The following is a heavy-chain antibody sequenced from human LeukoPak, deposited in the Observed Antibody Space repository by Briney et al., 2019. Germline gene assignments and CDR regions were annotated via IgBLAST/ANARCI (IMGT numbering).Heavy chain of an antibody. CDR1: GFTFDDYA. CDR3: TKGQTYLYDNTNNAAHLDAFDI. J-gene: IGHJ3*02. Sequence: PGGSLRLSCAASGFTFDDYAMHWVRQAPGKGLEWVSGISWSGGSIGYADSLKGRFTISRDNAKNTLYLQMNSLRAEDSALYYCTKGQTYLYDNTNNAAHLDAFDIWGQGTMVTVSS. CDR2: ISWSGGSI. V-gene: IGHV3-9*01. D-gene: IGHD3-22*01.